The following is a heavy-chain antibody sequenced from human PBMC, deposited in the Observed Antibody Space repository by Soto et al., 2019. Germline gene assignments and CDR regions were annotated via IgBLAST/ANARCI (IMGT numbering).Heavy chain of an antibody. Sequence: XGPTLVNPTQTLRLTCSFSGFSLSTSGVGVGWIRQSPGKALEWLALIYWSGDEHYRPSLKSRLSITQDTSKNHVVLIMTNMDRVDTATYSCARGVATLPVFAFDIWGQGTMVTVSS. D-gene: IGHD6-6*01. CDR2: IYWSGDE. J-gene: IGHJ3*02. V-gene: IGHV2-5*01. CDR3: ARGVATLPVFAFDI. CDR1: GFSLSTSGVG.